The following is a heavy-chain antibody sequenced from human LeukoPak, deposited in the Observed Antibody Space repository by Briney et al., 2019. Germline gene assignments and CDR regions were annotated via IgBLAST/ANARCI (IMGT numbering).Heavy chain of an antibody. D-gene: IGHD3-10*01. J-gene: IGHJ6*04. CDR1: GYTFTSYG. V-gene: IGHV1-18*04. Sequence: ASVKVSCKASGYTFTSYGISWVRQAPGQGLEWMGWISAYSGNTNYAQKLQGRVTMTTDTSTSTAYMELRSLRSDDTAVYYCAGGRGSYYNVHYGMDVWGKGTTVTVSS. CDR2: ISAYSGNT. CDR3: AGGRGSYYNVHYGMDV.